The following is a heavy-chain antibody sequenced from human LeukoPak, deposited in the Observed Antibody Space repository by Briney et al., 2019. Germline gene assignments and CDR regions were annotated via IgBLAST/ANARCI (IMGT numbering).Heavy chain of an antibody. V-gene: IGHV3-7*01. CDR1: GFTFSSYW. D-gene: IGHD6-19*01. CDR3: ARDRSQAVAGTADAFDI. J-gene: IGHJ3*02. Sequence: PGGSLRLSCAASGFTFSSYWMSWVRQAPGKGLEWVANIKQDGSEKYYVDSVKGRFTISRDNAKNSLYLQMNSLRAEDTAVYYCARDRSQAVAGTADAFDIWGQGTMVTVSS. CDR2: IKQDGSEK.